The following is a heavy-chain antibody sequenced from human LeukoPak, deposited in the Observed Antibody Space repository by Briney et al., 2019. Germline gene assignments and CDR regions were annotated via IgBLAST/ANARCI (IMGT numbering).Heavy chain of an antibody. CDR1: GGTFSSYA. J-gene: IGHJ6*03. CDR3: ARGVPQALEWLHYYYYYMDV. CDR2: IIPIFGTA. V-gene: IGHV1-69*01. Sequence: GASVKVSCKASGGTFSSYAISWVRQAPGQGLEWMGGIIPIFGTANYAQKFQGRVTITADESTSTAYMELSSLRSEDTAVYYCARGVPQALEWLHYYYYYMDVWGKGTTVTVSS. D-gene: IGHD3-3*01.